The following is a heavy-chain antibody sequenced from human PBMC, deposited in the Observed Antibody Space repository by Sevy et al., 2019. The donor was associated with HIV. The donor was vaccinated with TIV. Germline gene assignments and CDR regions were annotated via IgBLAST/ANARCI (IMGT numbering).Heavy chain of an antibody. CDR2: IRRKGNSYAT. CDR3: TRGGARDSSSWYVYFDY. D-gene: IGHD6-13*01. Sequence: GGSLRLSCAASGFTFSGSDMQWVRQASGKGLEWVGRIRRKGNSYATAYAASVKGRFTISRDDSKNTVYLQMNSLKTEDTAVYYCTRGGARDSSSWYVYFDYWGQGTLVTVSS. V-gene: IGHV3-73*01. J-gene: IGHJ4*02. CDR1: GFTFSGSD.